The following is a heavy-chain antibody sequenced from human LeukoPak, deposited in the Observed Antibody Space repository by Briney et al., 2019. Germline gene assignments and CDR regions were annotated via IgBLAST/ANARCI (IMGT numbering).Heavy chain of an antibody. CDR3: AKCSASYSNDAFDV. Sequence: PGRSLRLSCAASGFTFSSYGIHWVRQAPGKGLEWVAVISYDGSNKYYADSVKDRFIISRDNSKNILYLQMNSLRAEDTAIYYCAKCSASYSNDAFDVWGRGTMVTVSS. J-gene: IGHJ3*01. D-gene: IGHD3-10*02. V-gene: IGHV3-30*18. CDR1: GFTFSSYG. CDR2: ISYDGSNK.